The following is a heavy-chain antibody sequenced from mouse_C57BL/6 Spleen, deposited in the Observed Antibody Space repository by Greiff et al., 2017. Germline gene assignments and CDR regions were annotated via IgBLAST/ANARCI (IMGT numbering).Heavy chain of an antibody. V-gene: IGHV3-6*01. Sequence: EVKLMESGPGLVKPSQSLSLTCSVTGYSITSGYYWNWIRQFPGNKLEWMGYISYDGSNNYNPSLKNRISITRDTSKNQFFLKLNSVTTEDTATYYCARGGRTYSNFWYFDVWGTGTTVTVSS. CDR3: ARGGRTYSNFWYFDV. CDR1: GYSITSGYY. D-gene: IGHD2-5*01. J-gene: IGHJ1*03. CDR2: ISYDGSN.